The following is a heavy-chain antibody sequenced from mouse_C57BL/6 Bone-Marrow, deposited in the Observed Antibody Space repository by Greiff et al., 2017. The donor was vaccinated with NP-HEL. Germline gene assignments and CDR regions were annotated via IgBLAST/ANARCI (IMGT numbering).Heavy chain of an antibody. CDR3: ARGNYSNSWFAY. CDR1: GYSITSGYF. CDR2: ISYDGSN. D-gene: IGHD2-5*01. J-gene: IGHJ3*01. V-gene: IGHV3-6*01. Sequence: EVQLQESGPGLVKPSQSLSLTCSVTGYSITSGYFWNWIRQFPGNQLEWMGYISYDGSNNYTPYLKNRISITRDTSKNQFFHKLNSVTTENTATYYGARGNYSNSWFAYWGQGTLVTVSA.